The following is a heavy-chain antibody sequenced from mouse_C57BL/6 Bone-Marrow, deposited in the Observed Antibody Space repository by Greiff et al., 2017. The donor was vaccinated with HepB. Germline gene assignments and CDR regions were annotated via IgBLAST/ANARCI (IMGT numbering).Heavy chain of an antibody. Sequence: EVQRVESGGGLVQPGGSLKLSCAASGFTFSDYGMAWVRQAPRKGPEWVAFISNLAYSIYYADTVTGRFTISRENAKNTLYLEMSSLRSEDTAMYYCARRRRLYWYFDVWGTGTTVTVSS. J-gene: IGHJ1*03. CDR3: ARRRRLYWYFDV. V-gene: IGHV5-15*04. CDR2: ISNLAYSI. CDR1: GFTFSDYG.